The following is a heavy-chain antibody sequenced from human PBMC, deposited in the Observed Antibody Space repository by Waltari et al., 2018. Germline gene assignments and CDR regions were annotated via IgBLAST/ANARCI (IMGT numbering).Heavy chain of an antibody. V-gene: IGHV3-53*03. J-gene: IGHJ3*01. CDR2: VYVTGNT. D-gene: IGHD2-15*01. CDR3: ARRLVVAGTLDVFDL. CDR1: GFTVNSNY. Sequence: EVQLVESGGDLIQPGGSLRLSCAASGFTVNSNYINWVRQSPGKGRGGVSFVYVTGNTDYAESVKGRFTTSRDNSKNTVYLQMDSLRVEDTAMYYCARRLVVAGTLDVFDLWGQGTRVIVSS.